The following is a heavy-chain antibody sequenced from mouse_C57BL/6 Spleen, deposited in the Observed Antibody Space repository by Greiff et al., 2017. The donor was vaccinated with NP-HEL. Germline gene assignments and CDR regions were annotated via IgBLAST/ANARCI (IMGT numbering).Heavy chain of an antibody. Sequence: QVQLQQSGPGLVQPSQSLSITCTVSGFSLTSYGVHWVRQSPGKGLEWLGVIWRGGGTDYPAAFMSRLSIHKDNSKSQVFVKMNGLQADDTAIYSCAKEGYGSSYVRYFDVWGTGTTVTVSS. V-gene: IGHV2-5*01. CDR1: GFSLTSYG. CDR3: AKEGYGSSYVRYFDV. D-gene: IGHD1-1*01. CDR2: IWRGGGT. J-gene: IGHJ1*03.